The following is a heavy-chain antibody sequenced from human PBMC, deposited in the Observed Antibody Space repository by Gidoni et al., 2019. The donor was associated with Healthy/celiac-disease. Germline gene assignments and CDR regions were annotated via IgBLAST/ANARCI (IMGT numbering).Heavy chain of an antibody. J-gene: IGHJ6*02. Sequence: GFTFSSYGMHWVRQAPGKGLEWVAVISYDGSNKYYADSVKGRFTISRDNSKNTLYLQMNSLRAEDTAVYYCAKAAPPRSSYYYYGMDVWGQGTTVTVSS. CDR1: GFTFSSYG. V-gene: IGHV3-30*18. CDR3: AKAAPPRSSYYYYGMDV. CDR2: ISYDGSNK. D-gene: IGHD2-15*01.